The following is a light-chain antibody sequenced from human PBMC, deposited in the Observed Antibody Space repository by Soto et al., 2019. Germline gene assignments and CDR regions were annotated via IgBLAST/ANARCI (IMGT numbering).Light chain of an antibody. J-gene: IGKJ4*01. CDR3: QQFNSFPLT. Sequence: AAQLTQSPSSLSASVGDRVTMSCRASQGIGNALAWYQQKPGKAPKVLIYDASSLKSGVPSRFSGSESGTDFTLTISSLQPEDFATYYCQQFNSFPLTFGGGTKVEIK. CDR2: DAS. V-gene: IGKV1-13*02. CDR1: QGIGNA.